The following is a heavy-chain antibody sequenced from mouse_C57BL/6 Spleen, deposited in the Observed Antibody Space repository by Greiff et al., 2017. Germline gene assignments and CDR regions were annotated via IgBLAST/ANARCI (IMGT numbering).Heavy chain of an antibody. D-gene: IGHD1-1*01. CDR1: GYTFTDYN. Sequence: VQLQQSGPELVKPGASVKMSCKASGYTFTDYNMHWVKQSPGKSLEWIGYINPNNGGTSYNQKFKGKATLTVNKSSSTAYMELRSLTSEDSAVYYCARSPDYYGSSGYAMDYWGQGTSVTVSS. CDR3: ARSPDYYGSSGYAMDY. V-gene: IGHV1-22*01. CDR2: INPNNGGT. J-gene: IGHJ4*01.